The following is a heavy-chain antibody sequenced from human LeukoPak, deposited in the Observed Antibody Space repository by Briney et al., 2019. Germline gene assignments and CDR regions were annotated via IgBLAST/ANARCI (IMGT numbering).Heavy chain of an antibody. CDR3: ARPRSGLRWYFDY. Sequence: GASVKVSCKASGGTFSSYAISWVRQAPGQGLEWMGGIIPIFGTVNYAQKFQGRVTITADESTSTAYMELSSLRSEDTAVYYCARPRSGLRWYFDYWGQGTLVTVSS. CDR2: IIPIFGTV. V-gene: IGHV1-69*13. J-gene: IGHJ4*02. D-gene: IGHD4-23*01. CDR1: GGTFSSYA.